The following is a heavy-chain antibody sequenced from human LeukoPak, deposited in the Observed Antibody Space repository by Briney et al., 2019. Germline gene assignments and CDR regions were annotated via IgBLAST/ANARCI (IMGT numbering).Heavy chain of an antibody. V-gene: IGHV3-9*01. J-gene: IGHJ3*02. D-gene: IGHD1-1*01. Sequence: GGSLRLSCAASGFTFSNYAMHWVRQAPGKGLEWVSGISWNSGSIGYADSVKGRFTISRDNAKNSLYLQMNSLRTEDTALYYCAKDSVHVGAFDIWGQGTMVTVSS. CDR2: ISWNSGSI. CDR3: AKDSVHVGAFDI. CDR1: GFTFSNYA.